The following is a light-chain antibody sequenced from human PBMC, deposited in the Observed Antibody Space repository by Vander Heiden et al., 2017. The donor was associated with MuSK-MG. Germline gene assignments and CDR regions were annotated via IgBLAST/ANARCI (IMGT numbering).Light chain of an antibody. V-gene: IGKV4-1*01. J-gene: IGKJ4*01. CDR1: QNVLYSSNNKNY. Sequence: DIVMTQSPDSLALSLGERATINCKSSQNVLYSSNNKNYLAWYQHKLGQPPKLLISWASTRECGVPDRFSGSGSGKDFTLTISSLQAEDVAIYYCQQYYNFITFGGGTKVEIK. CDR3: QQYYNFIT. CDR2: WAS.